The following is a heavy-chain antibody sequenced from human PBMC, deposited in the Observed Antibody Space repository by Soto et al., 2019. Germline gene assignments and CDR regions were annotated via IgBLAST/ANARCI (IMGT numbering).Heavy chain of an antibody. CDR3: ARVEAVAVTWWYFNL. J-gene: IGHJ2*01. D-gene: IGHD6-19*01. CDR1: AFTFSSYA. CDR2: ISYDGNTK. V-gene: IGHV3-30*03. Sequence: QVQLVESGGGVVQPGRSLRLSCAASAFTFSSYAIHWVRQAPGKGLEWVALISYDGNTKYYADSVKGRFTISRDNSKNTFYLQMNSLRTEHTAVYYCARVEAVAVTWWYFNLWGRGTLVTVSS.